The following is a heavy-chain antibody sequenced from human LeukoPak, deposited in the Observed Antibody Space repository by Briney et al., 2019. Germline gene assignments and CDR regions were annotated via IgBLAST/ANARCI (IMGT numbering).Heavy chain of an antibody. CDR1: GFTVTTSA. V-gene: IGHV1-58*01. Sequence: SVKVSCKASGFTVTTSAVQWVRQARGQHPEWIGWVVVGSGGTNFAQKFKERVTITCDMSTTTVYLDLSSLTSEDTAVYYCAAVGADIPVDFWGQGTLVTVSS. D-gene: IGHD2-2*02. CDR3: AAVGADIPVDF. J-gene: IGHJ4*02. CDR2: VVVGSGGT.